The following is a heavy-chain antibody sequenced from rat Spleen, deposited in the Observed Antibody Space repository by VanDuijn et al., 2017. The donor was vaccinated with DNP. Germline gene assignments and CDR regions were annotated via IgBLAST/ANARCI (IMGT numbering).Heavy chain of an antibody. Sequence: QVQLRESGPGLVQPSQTLSLACTVSGFSLTNHHVHWVRQPPGKGLEWMGRIQSGGNTDYSSALKSRLSISRDTSESRVFLTVTSLQTEDTGTYYCTSDSLNSSSFVYWGQGSLVTVSS. CDR3: TSDSLNSSSFVY. CDR2: IQSGGNT. J-gene: IGHJ3*01. D-gene: IGHD1-2*01. V-gene: IGHV2-19*01. CDR1: GFSLTNHH.